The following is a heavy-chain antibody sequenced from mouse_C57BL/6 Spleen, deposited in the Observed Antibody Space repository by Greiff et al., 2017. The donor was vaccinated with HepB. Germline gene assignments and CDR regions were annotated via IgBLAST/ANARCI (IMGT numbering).Heavy chain of an antibody. J-gene: IGHJ4*01. Sequence: QVQLQQSDAELVKPGASVKISCKVSGYTFTDHTIHWMKQRPEQGLEWIGYIYPRDGSTKYNEKFKGKATLTADKSSSTAYMQLNSLTSEDSAVYFCARTYYYGSPYYAMDYWGQGTSVTVSS. D-gene: IGHD1-1*01. V-gene: IGHV1-78*01. CDR3: ARTYYYGSPYYAMDY. CDR2: IYPRDGST. CDR1: GYTFTDHT.